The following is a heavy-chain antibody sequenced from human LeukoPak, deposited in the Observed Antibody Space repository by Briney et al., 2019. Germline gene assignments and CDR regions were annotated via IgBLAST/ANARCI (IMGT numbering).Heavy chain of an antibody. CDR2: ISWDGGRP. D-gene: IGHD6-13*01. V-gene: IGHV3-43D*03. J-gene: IGHJ4*02. Sequence: GGSLRLSCAASGFTFISPWMHWARQAPGKGLEWVSLISWDGGRPYHAHSVKGRFTISRDNRKNSLYLQMNSLRAEDTALYYCAKDEGSSIASWGQGTLVTVSS. CDR1: GFTFISPW. CDR3: AKDEGSSIAS.